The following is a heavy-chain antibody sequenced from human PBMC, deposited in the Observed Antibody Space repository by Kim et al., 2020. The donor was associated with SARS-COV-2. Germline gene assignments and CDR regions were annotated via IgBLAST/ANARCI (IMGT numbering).Heavy chain of an antibody. Sequence: SGPTLVNPTQTLTLTCTFSGFSLSTSGVGVGWIRQPPGKALEWLALIYWDDDKRYSPSLQSRLTITKDTSKNQVVLTMTNMDPVDTATYYCARSLGYCTNGVCTSYGMDVWGQGTTVTVSS. D-gene: IGHD2-8*01. V-gene: IGHV2-5*02. J-gene: IGHJ6*02. CDR1: GFSLSTSGVG. CDR2: IYWDDDK. CDR3: ARSLGYCTNGVCTSYGMDV.